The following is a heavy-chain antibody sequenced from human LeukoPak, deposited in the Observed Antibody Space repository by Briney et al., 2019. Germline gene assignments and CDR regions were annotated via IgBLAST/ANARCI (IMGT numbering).Heavy chain of an antibody. CDR1: GFTFSSYW. CDR2: IKEDGSEK. V-gene: IGHV3-7*01. J-gene: IGHJ4*02. Sequence: PGGSLRLSCAASGFTFSSYWMGWFRQAPGRGLEWVANIKEDGSEKNYVDSVKGRFSISRDNAENSLYLQMNSLRVEDMAMYYCARVGAGGGNYFRSYYDRWGQGTLVTVSS. CDR3: ARVGAGGGNYFRSYYDR. D-gene: IGHD2/OR15-2a*01.